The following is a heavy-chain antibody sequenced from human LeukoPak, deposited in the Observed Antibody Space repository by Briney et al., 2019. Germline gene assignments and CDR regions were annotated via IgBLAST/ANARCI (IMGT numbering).Heavy chain of an antibody. CDR1: GGTFSSYA. CDR3: LIAVVGTFDY. Sequence: HRASVKVSCKASGGTFSSYAISWVRQAPGQGLERMGGIIPIFGTANYAQKFQGRVTITADESTSTAYMELSSLRSEDTAVYYCLIAVVGTFDYGGQGPLVTVSS. CDR2: IIPIFGTA. J-gene: IGHJ4*02. D-gene: IGHD6-19*01. V-gene: IGHV1-69*13.